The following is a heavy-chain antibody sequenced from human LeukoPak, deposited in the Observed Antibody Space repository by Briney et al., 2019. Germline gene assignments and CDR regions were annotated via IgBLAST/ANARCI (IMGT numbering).Heavy chain of an antibody. CDR3: AKGPYCGGDCYSGEDY. V-gene: IGHV3-21*04. D-gene: IGHD2-21*01. Sequence: PGGSLRLSCAASGFTFSSCSMNWVRQAPGKGLEWVSSISSSSSYIYYADSVKGRFTISRDNSKNTLYLQMNSLRAEDTAVYYCAKGPYCGGDCYSGEDYWGQGTLVTVSS. CDR1: GFTFSSCS. J-gene: IGHJ4*02. CDR2: ISSSSSYI.